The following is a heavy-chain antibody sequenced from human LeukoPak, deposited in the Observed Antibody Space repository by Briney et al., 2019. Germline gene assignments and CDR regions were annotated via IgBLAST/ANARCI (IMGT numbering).Heavy chain of an antibody. V-gene: IGHV3-21*01. D-gene: IGHD3-22*01. J-gene: IGHJ3*02. CDR1: GFTFSSYS. CDR2: ISSSSSYI. Sequence: GGFLRLSCAASGFTFSSYSMNWVRQAPGKGLEWVSSISSSSSYIYYADSVKGRFTISRDNAKNSLYLQMNSLRAEDTAVYYCARAMEYYDSSGYPHDAFDIWGQGTMVTVSS. CDR3: ARAMEYYDSSGYPHDAFDI.